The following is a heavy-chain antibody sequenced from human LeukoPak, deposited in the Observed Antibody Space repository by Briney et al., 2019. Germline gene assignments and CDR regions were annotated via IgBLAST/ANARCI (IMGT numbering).Heavy chain of an antibody. D-gene: IGHD2-21*01. CDR1: GFIFSTYW. Sequence: GGSLRLSCAASGFIFSTYWVFWVRQAPGKGLVWVSRIHSDGSSTAYADSVKGRFTISRDNAKNTLYLQMNSLGAEDTAVYYCARGDVVPTSVPFECWGQGTVVTVSS. J-gene: IGHJ4*02. CDR3: ARGDVVPTSVPFEC. CDR2: IHSDGSST. V-gene: IGHV3-74*01.